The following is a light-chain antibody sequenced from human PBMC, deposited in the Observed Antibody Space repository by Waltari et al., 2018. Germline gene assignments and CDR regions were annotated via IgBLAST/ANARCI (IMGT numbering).Light chain of an antibody. CDR2: ESN. Sequence: NFMLTQPHSVSESPGKMVTISCTRSSGRIASNCLQWYQQRPGSSPTTVIYESNQRPPGVPDRFSGSIDSSSNSASLAISGLKTEDEADYYCQSYNSNTEGVFGGGTKLTVL. CDR1: SGRIASNC. V-gene: IGLV6-57*01. J-gene: IGLJ3*02. CDR3: QSYNSNTEGV.